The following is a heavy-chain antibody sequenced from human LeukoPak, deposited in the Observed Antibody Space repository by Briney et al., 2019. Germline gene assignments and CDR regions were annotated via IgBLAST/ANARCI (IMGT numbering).Heavy chain of an antibody. D-gene: IGHD3-9*01. CDR2: IYTSGST. V-gene: IGHV4-4*07. CDR3: ARGGTYYDILTGYFPGGYFDY. J-gene: IGHJ4*02. Sequence: TLSLTCTVSGGSISSYYWSWIRQPAGKGLEWIGRIYTSGSTNYNPSLKSRVTMSVDTSKNQFSLKLSSVTAADTAVYYCARGGTYYDILTGYFPGGYFDYWGQGTPVTVSS. CDR1: GGSISSYY.